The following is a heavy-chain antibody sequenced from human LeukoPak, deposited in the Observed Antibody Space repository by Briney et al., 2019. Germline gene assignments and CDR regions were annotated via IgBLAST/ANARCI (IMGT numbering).Heavy chain of an antibody. CDR3: AKDPSSSSPPV. D-gene: IGHD6-13*01. V-gene: IGHV3-23*01. Sequence: GGSLRLSCAASGFTFSSYGMSWVRQAPGKGMEWVSAISGSGGGTYYADSVKGRFTISRDNSKNTLYLQMNSLRAEDTAVYYCAKDPSSSSPPVWGQGTLVTVSS. CDR1: GFTFSSYG. J-gene: IGHJ4*02. CDR2: ISGSGGGT.